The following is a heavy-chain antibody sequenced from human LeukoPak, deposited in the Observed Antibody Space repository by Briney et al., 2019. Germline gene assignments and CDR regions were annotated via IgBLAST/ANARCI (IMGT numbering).Heavy chain of an antibody. V-gene: IGHV2-70*11. Sequence: SGPTLVNPTQTLTLTCTFSGFSLSTSGMCVSWIRQPPGKALEWLARIDWDDDKYYSTYLKTRLTISKDTSKNQVVLTMTNMDPVDTATYYCARIGGYSYGYGYWGQGTLVTVSS. CDR3: ARIGGYSYGYGY. CDR1: GFSLSTSGMC. CDR2: IDWDDDK. D-gene: IGHD5-18*01. J-gene: IGHJ4*02.